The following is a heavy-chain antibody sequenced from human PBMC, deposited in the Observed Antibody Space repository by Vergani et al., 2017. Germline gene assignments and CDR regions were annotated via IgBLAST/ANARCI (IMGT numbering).Heavy chain of an antibody. D-gene: IGHD3-22*01. V-gene: IGHV1-46*01. Sequence: QVQLVQSGAEVKKPGASVKVSCKASGYTFTSYYMHWVRQAPGQGLEWMGIINPSGGSTSYAQKFQGRVTMTRDTSTSTVYMELSSLRSEDTAVYYCARAIYYDSSGYYFYPGVDYWGQGTLVTVSS. CDR2: INPSGGST. J-gene: IGHJ4*02. CDR1: GYTFTSYY. CDR3: ARAIYYDSSGYYFYPGVDY.